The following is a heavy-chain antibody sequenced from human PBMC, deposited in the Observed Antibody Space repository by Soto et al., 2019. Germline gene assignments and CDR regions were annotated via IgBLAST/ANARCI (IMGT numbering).Heavy chain of an antibody. Sequence: EVQLLESGGGLVQPGGSLRLSCAASGFTFSSYSMNWVRQAPGKGLEWVSSISSSSSYIYYADSVKGRFTISRDNAKNSLYLQMNSLRAEDTAVYYCARTGNLWFGESLGGMDVWGQGTTVTVSS. J-gene: IGHJ6*02. D-gene: IGHD3-10*01. CDR2: ISSSSSYI. CDR1: GFTFSSYS. V-gene: IGHV3-21*01. CDR3: ARTGNLWFGESLGGMDV.